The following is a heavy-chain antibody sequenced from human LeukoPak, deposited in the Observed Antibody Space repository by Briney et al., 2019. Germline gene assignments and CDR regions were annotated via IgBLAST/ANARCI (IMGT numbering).Heavy chain of an antibody. V-gene: IGHV3-48*03. CDR1: GFTFDDYT. D-gene: IGHD3-10*02. J-gene: IGHJ6*04. Sequence: GGSLRLSCAASGFTFDDYTMHWVRLAPGKGLEWVSYISSSGSTIYYADSVKGRFTISRDNAKNSLYLQMNSLRAEDTAVYYCAELGITMIGGVWGKGTTVTISS. CDR3: AELGITMIGGV. CDR2: ISSSGSTI.